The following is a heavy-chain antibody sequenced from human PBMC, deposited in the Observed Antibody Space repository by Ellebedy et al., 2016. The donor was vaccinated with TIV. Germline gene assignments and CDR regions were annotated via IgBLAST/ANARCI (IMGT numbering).Heavy chain of an antibody. J-gene: IGHJ4*02. V-gene: IGHV3-23*01. CDR2: IRGSGGYT. Sequence: GESLKISCAASGFTFSSYTMSWVRQAPGKGLEWVSAIRGSGGYTYYADSVKGLFTISRDNSKNKLYLQMNGLRAEDKAVYYCAKTRSGWPGAGGYWGQGTLVTVSS. D-gene: IGHD6-19*01. CDR3: AKTRSGWPGAGGY. CDR1: GFTFSSYT.